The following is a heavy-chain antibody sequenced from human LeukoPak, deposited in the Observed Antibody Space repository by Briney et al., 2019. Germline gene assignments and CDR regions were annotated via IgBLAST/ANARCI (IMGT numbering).Heavy chain of an antibody. CDR1: GFTFSSYG. J-gene: IGHJ4*02. D-gene: IGHD6-19*01. Sequence: SGGSLRLSCAASGFTFSSYGMHWVRQAPGKGLEWVAVISYDGSNKYYADSVKGRFTISRDNSKNTLYLQMNSLRAEDTAVYYCAKDWLGTTDYWGQGTLVTVSS. CDR3: AKDWLGTTDY. V-gene: IGHV3-30*18. CDR2: ISYDGSNK.